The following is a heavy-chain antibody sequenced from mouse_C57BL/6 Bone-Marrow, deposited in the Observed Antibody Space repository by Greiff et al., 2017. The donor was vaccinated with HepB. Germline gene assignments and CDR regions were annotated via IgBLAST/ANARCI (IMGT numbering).Heavy chain of an antibody. D-gene: IGHD2-1*01. CDR3: APLYGNYGYYAMDY. CDR1: GYTFTDYY. Sequence: VQLQQSGPVLVKPGASVKMSCKASGYTFTDYYMNWVKQSHGKSLEWIGVINPYNGGTSYNQKFKGKATLTVDKSSSTAYMELNSLTSEDSAVYYGAPLYGNYGYYAMDYWGQGTSVTVSS. V-gene: IGHV1-19*01. CDR2: INPYNGGT. J-gene: IGHJ4*01.